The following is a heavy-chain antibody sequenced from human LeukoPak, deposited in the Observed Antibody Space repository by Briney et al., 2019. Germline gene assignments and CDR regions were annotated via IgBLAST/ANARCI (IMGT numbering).Heavy chain of an antibody. CDR1: GSSFSGYY. Sequence: ASETLSLTCAVYGSSFSGYYWSWIRQPPGRGLEWIGEILPSGGTTYSPSLKSRVTISVDTSKNQFSLKLSSVTAADTAVYYCARDQDGYLDYWGQGTLVTVSS. CDR2: ILPSGGT. D-gene: IGHD5-24*01. J-gene: IGHJ4*02. V-gene: IGHV4-34*12. CDR3: ARDQDGYLDY.